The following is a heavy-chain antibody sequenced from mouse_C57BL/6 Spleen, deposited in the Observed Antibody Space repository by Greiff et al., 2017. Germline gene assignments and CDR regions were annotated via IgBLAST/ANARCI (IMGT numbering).Heavy chain of an antibody. CDR2: IRNKANGYTT. D-gene: IGHD3-3*01. CDR3: ARYMGDHWDFDV. V-gene: IGHV7-3*01. CDR1: GFTFTDYY. J-gene: IGHJ1*03. Sequence: EVHLVESGGGLVQPGGSLSLSCAASGFTFTDYYMSWVRQPPGKALEWLGFIRNKANGYTTEYSASVKGRFTISRDNSQSILYLQMNALRAEDSATDYSARYMGDHWDFDVWGTGTTVTVSS.